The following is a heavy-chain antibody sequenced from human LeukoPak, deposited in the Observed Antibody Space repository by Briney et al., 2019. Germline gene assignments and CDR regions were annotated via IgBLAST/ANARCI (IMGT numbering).Heavy chain of an antibody. CDR2: ISNDGNDK. J-gene: IGHJ4*02. CDR3: AKDGLMRFFDY. V-gene: IGHV3-30*18. Sequence: PGRSLRVSCAASGFIFNSYGMYWVRQAPGKGLQWVAVISNDGNDKQYADSVKGRFTISRDNSNNTLYLQMNSLRGEDTAVYYCAKDGLMRFFDYWGQGTLVTVSS. D-gene: IGHD2-8*01. CDR1: GFIFNSYG.